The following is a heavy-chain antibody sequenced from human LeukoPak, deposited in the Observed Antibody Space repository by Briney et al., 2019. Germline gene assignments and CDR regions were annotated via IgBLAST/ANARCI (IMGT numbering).Heavy chain of an antibody. J-gene: IGHJ4*02. CDR2: ISYDGSDK. CDR3: AKDLRGGGSLDS. Sequence: GGSLRLSCAASGFTFGIYGMHWVRQAPGKGLEWVTVISYDGSDKYYADSVKGRFTISRDNSKNTLYLEMNSLRAEDTAVYYCAKDLRGGGSLDSWGQGT. CDR1: GFTFGIYG. D-gene: IGHD3-16*01. V-gene: IGHV3-30*18.